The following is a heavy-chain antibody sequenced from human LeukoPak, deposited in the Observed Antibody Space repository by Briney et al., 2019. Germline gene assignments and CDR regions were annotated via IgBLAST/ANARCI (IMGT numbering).Heavy chain of an antibody. CDR2: IYYSGST. CDR1: GGSISSYY. J-gene: IGHJ4*02. Sequence: SETLSLTCTVSGGSISSYYWSWIRQPPGKGLEWIGYIYYSGSTNYNPSLKSRVTISVDTSKNQFSLKLSSVTAADTAVYYCARFSGSYSRVVDYWGQGTLVTVSS. V-gene: IGHV4-59*12. D-gene: IGHD3-10*01. CDR3: ARFSGSYSRVVDY.